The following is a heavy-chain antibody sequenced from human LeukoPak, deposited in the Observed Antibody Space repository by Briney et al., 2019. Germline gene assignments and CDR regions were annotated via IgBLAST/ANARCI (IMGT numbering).Heavy chain of an antibody. V-gene: IGHV3-23*01. J-gene: IGHJ4*02. CDR3: ARNFDY. CDR2: ISISSNYI. Sequence: GGSLRLSCAASGFTFSTFAMIWVRQPPGKGLEWVSSISISSNYIYYADSVKGRFTISRDNSKNTVYLQMNSLRAEDTAIYYCARNFDYWGQGTQVTVSS. CDR1: GFTFSTFA.